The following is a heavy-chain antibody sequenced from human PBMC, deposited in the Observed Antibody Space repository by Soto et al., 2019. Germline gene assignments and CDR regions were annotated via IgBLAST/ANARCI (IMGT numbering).Heavy chain of an antibody. D-gene: IGHD2-2*01. V-gene: IGHV1-2*04. CDR3: ARDEGYCSSTSCYNWFDP. J-gene: IGHJ5*02. Sequence: ASVKVSCKASGYTFTGYYMHWVRQAPGQGLEWMGWINPNSGGTNYAQKFQGWVTMTRDTSIITAYMELSRLRSDDTAVYYCARDEGYCSSTSCYNWFDPWGQGTLVTVSS. CDR2: INPNSGGT. CDR1: GYTFTGYY.